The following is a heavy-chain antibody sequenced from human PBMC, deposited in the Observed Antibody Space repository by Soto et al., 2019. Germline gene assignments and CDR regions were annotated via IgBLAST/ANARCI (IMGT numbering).Heavy chain of an antibody. J-gene: IGHJ5*02. Sequence: QVQLVQSGAEVEKPGASVKVSCKASGYTFTSYGLSWVRQAPGQGLEWMGWISTSHGNTNYAQKFQGRVTMTTDTSTSTAYLELRSLTSDDTAMYYCARDRGYYPDCFEPWGQGTLVTVSS. CDR3: ARDRGYYPDCFEP. V-gene: IGHV1-18*01. CDR2: ISTSHGNT. CDR1: GYTFTSYG. D-gene: IGHD3-22*01.